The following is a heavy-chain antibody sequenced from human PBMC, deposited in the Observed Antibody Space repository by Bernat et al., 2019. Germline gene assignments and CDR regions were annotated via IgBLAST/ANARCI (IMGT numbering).Heavy chain of an antibody. J-gene: IGHJ4*02. D-gene: IGHD6-6*01. Sequence: QVQLVQSGAEVKKPGASVKVSCKASGYTFTSYAMHWVRQAPGQRLEWMGWINAGNGNTKYSQKFQGRVTITRDTSAGTAYMELSSLRSEDTAVYYCARDPYGSSKPYLFDYWGQGTLVTVSS. CDR1: GYTFTSYA. CDR2: INAGNGNT. V-gene: IGHV1-3*01. CDR3: ARDPYGSSKPYLFDY.